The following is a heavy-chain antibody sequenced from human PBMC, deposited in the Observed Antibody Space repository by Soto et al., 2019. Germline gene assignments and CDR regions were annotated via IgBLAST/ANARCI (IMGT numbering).Heavy chain of an antibody. CDR3: ARGARGRYYDSSGYYFLY. CDR1: GGTFSGYS. D-gene: IGHD3-22*01. V-gene: IGHV1-69*01. J-gene: IGHJ4*02. CDR2: IIPIFDSP. Sequence: QVQLVQSGAEVRKPGSSVKVSCKTSGGTFSGYSISWVRQAPGQGLEWMGGIIPIFDSPNYAQKLQGRVTISADESTRTVSMELRSLRSEDTAVYYCARGARGRYYDSSGYYFLYWGQGTLVTVSS.